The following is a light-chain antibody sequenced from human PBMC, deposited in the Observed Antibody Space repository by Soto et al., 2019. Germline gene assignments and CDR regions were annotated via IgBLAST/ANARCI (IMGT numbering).Light chain of an antibody. Sequence: EIVLTQSPATLSLSPGERATLSCRASQSVSSYLAWYQQKPGQAPRLLIYDASNRATGIPARFSGSGSGTDFTLTISSLEPEDFAVYYCQQRSNCTFGGGTTVDIK. CDR1: QSVSSY. CDR2: DAS. V-gene: IGKV3-11*01. J-gene: IGKJ4*01. CDR3: QQRSNCT.